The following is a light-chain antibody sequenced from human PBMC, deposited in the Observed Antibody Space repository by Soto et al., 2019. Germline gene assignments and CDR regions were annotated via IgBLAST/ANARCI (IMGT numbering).Light chain of an antibody. V-gene: IGKV3-15*01. CDR3: QQYNNWPPWT. CDR2: GAS. Sequence: EIVMTQSPATLSVSPGERATLSCRASQSVSSNLAWYQQKPGQGPRLLIYGASTRATGIPARFSGSGSGTEFTLTISSLQSEDFAVYYWQQYNNWPPWTFGQGTKVEIK. CDR1: QSVSSN. J-gene: IGKJ1*01.